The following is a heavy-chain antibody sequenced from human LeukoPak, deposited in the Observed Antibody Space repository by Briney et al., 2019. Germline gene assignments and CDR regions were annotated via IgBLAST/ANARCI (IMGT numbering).Heavy chain of an antibody. CDR1: GFSFSGYA. D-gene: IGHD5-18*01. V-gene: IGHV3-23*01. CDR2: ISGSGAST. J-gene: IGHJ4*02. CDR3: TKGSRGYTNYYFDY. Sequence: GGSLRLSCAASGFSFSGYAMSWVRQAPGKGLECVASISGSGASTFYANSVKGRFTISRDNSKNTVHLQMNSLRAEDTAVYYCTKGSRGYTNYYFDYWGQGTLVIVSS.